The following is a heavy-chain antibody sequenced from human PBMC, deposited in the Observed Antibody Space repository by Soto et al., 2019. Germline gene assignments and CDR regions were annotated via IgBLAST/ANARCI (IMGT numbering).Heavy chain of an antibody. J-gene: IGHJ4*02. CDR1: GFTFSSYA. D-gene: IGHD6-19*01. Sequence: EVQLLESGGGLVQPGGSLRLSGAASGFTFSSYAMRWVRQAQVKGLEWVSAIIGSGDSTYYADSVKGRFTISRDNSKNTLYLQMNSLRDEDTAVYYCARRGSVSYYDYWGQGTLVTVSS. V-gene: IGHV3-23*01. CDR2: IIGSGDST. CDR3: ARRGSVSYYDY.